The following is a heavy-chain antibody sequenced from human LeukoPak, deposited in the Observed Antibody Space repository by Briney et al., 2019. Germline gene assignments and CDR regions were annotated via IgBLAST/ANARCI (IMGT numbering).Heavy chain of an antibody. J-gene: IGHJ3*02. CDR1: GGTFSSYA. D-gene: IGHD2-15*01. V-gene: IGHV1-69*04. CDR3: ARAPDCSGGSCYSYAFDI. CDR2: IIPILAIA. Sequence: SVKVSCKASGGTFSSYAISWVRQAPGQGLEWMGRIIPILAIANYAQKFQGRVTITADKSTSTAYMELSSLRSEDTAVYYCARAPDCSGGSCYSYAFDIWGQGTMVTVSS.